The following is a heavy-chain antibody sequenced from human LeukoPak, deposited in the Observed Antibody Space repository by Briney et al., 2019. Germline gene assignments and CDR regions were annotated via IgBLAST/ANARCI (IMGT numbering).Heavy chain of an antibody. D-gene: IGHD6-19*01. Sequence: GRSLRLSCAASGFTFSSYGTHWVRQAPGKVLEGVAVISYDGSNKYYADSVKGRFTTSRDNYKNKLYLQMNSLRAEDTAVYYCAKDRGYSSGWPYYFDYWGQGTLVTVSS. CDR3: AKDRGYSSGWPYYFDY. CDR1: GFTFSSYG. CDR2: ISYDGSNK. J-gene: IGHJ4*02. V-gene: IGHV3-30*18.